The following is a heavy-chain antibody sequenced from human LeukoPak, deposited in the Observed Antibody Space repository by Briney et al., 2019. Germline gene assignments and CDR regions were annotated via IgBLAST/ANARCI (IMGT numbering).Heavy chain of an antibody. D-gene: IGHD2-15*01. CDR3: ASRGAGYCSGGSCSDY. Sequence: GALRLSCAASGFTFSSYAMSWIRQPPGKGLEWIGSIYYSGSTYYNPSLKSRVTISVDTSKNQFSLKLSSVTAADTAVYYCASRGAGYCSGGSCSDYWGQGTLVTVSS. CDR1: GFTFSSYA. J-gene: IGHJ4*02. V-gene: IGHV4-39*01. CDR2: IYYSGST.